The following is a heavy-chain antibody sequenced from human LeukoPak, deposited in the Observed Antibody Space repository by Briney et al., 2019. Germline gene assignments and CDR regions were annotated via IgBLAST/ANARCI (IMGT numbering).Heavy chain of an antibody. V-gene: IGHV1-2*02. D-gene: IGHD3-3*01. CDR2: INPNSGGT. CDR3: ARAANDFWSGYSAVDY. J-gene: IGHJ4*02. Sequence: ASVKVSCKASGYTFTGYYMHWVRQAPGQGLEWMGWINPNSGGTNYAQKFQGRVTMTRDTSISTAYMELSRLRSDGTAVYYCARAANDFWSGYSAVDYWGQGTLVTVSS. CDR1: GYTFTGYY.